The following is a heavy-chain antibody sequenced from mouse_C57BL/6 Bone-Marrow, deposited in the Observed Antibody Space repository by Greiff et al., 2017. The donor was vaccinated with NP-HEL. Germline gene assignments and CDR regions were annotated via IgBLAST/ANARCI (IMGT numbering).Heavy chain of an antibody. J-gene: IGHJ2*01. V-gene: IGHV1-26*01. CDR3: AREGGSPYYFDY. D-gene: IGHD1-1*01. Sequence: EVQLQQSGPELVKPGASVKISCKASGYTFTDYYMNWVKQSHGKSLEWIGDINPNNGGTSYNQKFKGKATLTVDKSSSTAYMELRSLTSEDSAVYYCAREGGSPYYFDYWGQGTTLTVSS. CDR1: GYTFTDYY. CDR2: INPNNGGT.